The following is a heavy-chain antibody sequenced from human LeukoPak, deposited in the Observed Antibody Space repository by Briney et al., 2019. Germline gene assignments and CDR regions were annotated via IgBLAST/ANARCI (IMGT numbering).Heavy chain of an antibody. D-gene: IGHD4-17*01. CDR2: MNPNSGNT. CDR3: ATAPRIYGDYVFDY. J-gene: IGHJ4*02. Sequence: ASVKVSCKASGYTFTSYDINWVRQATGQGLEWVGWMNPNSGNTGYAQKFQGRVTMTRNTSISTAYMELSSLRSEDTAVYYCATAPRIYGDYVFDYWGQGTLVTVSS. CDR1: GYTFTSYD. V-gene: IGHV1-8*01.